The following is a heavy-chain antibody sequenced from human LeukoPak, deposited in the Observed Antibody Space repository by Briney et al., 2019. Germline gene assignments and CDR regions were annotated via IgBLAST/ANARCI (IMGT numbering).Heavy chain of an antibody. Sequence: SETLSLTCTVSGGSISSYYWSWIRQPPGKGLEWIGSVYDSGSTSYNPFLKSRVTISVDTSKNQISLKVSSVSAADTAVYYCAGQSGSYEAFDYWGQGTLVTVSS. D-gene: IGHD3-16*01. CDR1: GGSISSYY. V-gene: IGHV4-59*08. J-gene: IGHJ4*02. CDR3: AGQSGSYEAFDY. CDR2: VYDSGST.